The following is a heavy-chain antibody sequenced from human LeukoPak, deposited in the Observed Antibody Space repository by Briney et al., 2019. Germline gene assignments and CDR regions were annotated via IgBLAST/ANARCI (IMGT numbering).Heavy chain of an antibody. D-gene: IGHD6-19*01. V-gene: IGHV3-64*01. CDR3: ARDTCGCGSGWHLYWYFDL. CDR1: GFTFSDYA. CDR2: ISSNGGSI. Sequence: GGSLRPFCAASGFTFSDYAMHWVRQAPGKELEYVSSISSNGGSIHYANSVKGRFTISRDNSKNTLYLQIDSLRAEDMAVYYCARDTCGCGSGWHLYWYFDLWGRGTLVTVSS. J-gene: IGHJ2*01.